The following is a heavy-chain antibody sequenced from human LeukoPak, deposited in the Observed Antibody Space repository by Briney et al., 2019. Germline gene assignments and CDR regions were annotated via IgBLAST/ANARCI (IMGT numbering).Heavy chain of an antibody. Sequence: PSETLSLTCTVSGGSISSGGYYWRWIRQHPGTGLEWIGYIYYSGSTYYNPSLKSRVTISVDTSKNQFSLKLSSVTAADTAVYYCARTLVSQLTDYWGQGTLVTVSS. CDR3: ARTLVSQLTDY. CDR1: GGSISSGGYY. J-gene: IGHJ4*02. V-gene: IGHV4-31*03. D-gene: IGHD3-9*01. CDR2: IYYSGST.